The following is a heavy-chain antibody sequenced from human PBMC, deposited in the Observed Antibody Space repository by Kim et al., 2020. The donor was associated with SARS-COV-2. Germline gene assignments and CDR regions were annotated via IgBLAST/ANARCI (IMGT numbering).Heavy chain of an antibody. CDR3: AKDVIWFGESWVWFDY. CDR2: ISGSGGST. CDR1: GSTFSSYA. V-gene: IGHV3-23*01. D-gene: IGHD3-10*01. J-gene: IGHJ4*02. Sequence: GGSLRLSCAASGSTFSSYAMSWVRQAPGKGLEWVSAISGSGGSTYYADSVKGRFTISRDNSKNTLYLQMNSLRAEDTAVYYCAKDVIWFGESWVWFDYWGQGTLVTVSS.